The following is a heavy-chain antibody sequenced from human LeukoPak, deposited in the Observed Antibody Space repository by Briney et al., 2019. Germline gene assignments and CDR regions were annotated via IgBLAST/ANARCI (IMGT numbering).Heavy chain of an antibody. CDR1: GFTFSNAW. V-gene: IGHV3-15*01. CDR3: TTGTMVRGVLF. Sequence: GGSLRLSCAASGFTFSNAWMSWVRQAPGKGLEWVGRVKSKTDGGTTDYAAPVKGRFTISRDDSKNTLYLQMNSLKTEDTAVYYCTTGTMVRGVLFWGQGTTVTVSS. CDR2: VKSKTDGGTT. D-gene: IGHD3-10*01. J-gene: IGHJ6*02.